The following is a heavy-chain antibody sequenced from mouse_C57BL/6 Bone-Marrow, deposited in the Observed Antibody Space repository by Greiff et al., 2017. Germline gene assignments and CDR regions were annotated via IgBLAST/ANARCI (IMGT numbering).Heavy chain of an antibody. D-gene: IGHD2-1*01. CDR2: FHPYNDDT. CDR3: ARGGNYGGYYFDY. Sequence: VQLQQSGAELVKPGASVKMSCKASGYTFTTYPFEWMKQNHGKSLEWIGNFHPYNDDTKYNEKFKGKATLTVEKASSTVYLGLSRLTSDDSAVYYCARGGNYGGYYFDYWGQGTTLTVSS. CDR1: GYTFTTYP. J-gene: IGHJ2*01. V-gene: IGHV1-47*01.